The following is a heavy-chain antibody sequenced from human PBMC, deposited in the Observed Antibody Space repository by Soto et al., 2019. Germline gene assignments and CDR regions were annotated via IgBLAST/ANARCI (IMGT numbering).Heavy chain of an antibody. CDR2: INHSGST. D-gene: IGHD3-16*01. Sequence: SETLSLTCAVYGGSFSGYYWSWIRQPPGKGLEWIGEINHSGSTNYNPSLKSRVTISVDTSKNQFSLKLSSVTAADTAVYYCARGRGTTREAYTWFDPWGQGTLVTVS. CDR3: ARGRGTTREAYTWFDP. V-gene: IGHV4-34*01. J-gene: IGHJ5*02. CDR1: GGSFSGYY.